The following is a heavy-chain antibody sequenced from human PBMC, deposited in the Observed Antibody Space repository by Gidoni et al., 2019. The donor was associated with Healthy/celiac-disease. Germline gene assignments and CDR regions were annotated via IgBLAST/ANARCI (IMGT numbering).Heavy chain of an antibody. CDR2: TYYRSKWYN. CDR1: GDRVSSHSAA. D-gene: IGHD5-12*01. Sequence: QVQLQQSGPGLVKPSQTPSLTCAISGDRVSSHSAAWTWIRQSPSRGLEWLGRTYYRSKWYNDYAVSVKSRITINPDTSKNQFSLQLNSVTPEDTAVYYCARVLGSLYSGYEDYWGQGTLVTVSS. V-gene: IGHV6-1*01. CDR3: ARVLGSLYSGYEDY. J-gene: IGHJ4*02.